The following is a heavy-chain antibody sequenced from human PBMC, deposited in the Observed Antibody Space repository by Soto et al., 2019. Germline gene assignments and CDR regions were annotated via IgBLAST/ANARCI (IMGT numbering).Heavy chain of an antibody. D-gene: IGHD2-2*01. CDR3: AKWGGYCSSSSCSSSFDH. J-gene: IGHJ5*02. CDR1: GFTFSRNS. V-gene: IGHV3-21*01. CDR2: ISSSGSYI. Sequence: GGSLRLSCAVAGFTFSRNSMTWVRQAPGKGLEWVSSISSSGSYIFYADSVKGRFTISRDNSKNTLYLQMNSLRAEDTAVYYCAKWGGYCSSSSCSSSFDHWGQGTLVTGSS.